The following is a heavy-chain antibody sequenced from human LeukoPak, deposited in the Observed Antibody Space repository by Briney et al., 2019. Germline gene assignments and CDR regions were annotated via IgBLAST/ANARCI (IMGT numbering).Heavy chain of an antibody. D-gene: IGHD3/OR15-3a*01. CDR3: ATGQDWGDFDY. J-gene: IGHJ4*02. CDR1: GYTFTSYY. CDR2: INPSGGST. Sequence: ASVKVSCEASGYTFTSYYMHWVRQAPGQGLEWMGIINPSGGSTSYAQKFQGRVTMTEDTSTDTAYMELSSLRSEDTAVYYCATGQDWGDFDYWGQGTLVTVSS. V-gene: IGHV1-46*01.